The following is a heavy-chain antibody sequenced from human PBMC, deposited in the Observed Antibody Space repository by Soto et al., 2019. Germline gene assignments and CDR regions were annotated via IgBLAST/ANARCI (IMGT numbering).Heavy chain of an antibody. V-gene: IGHV3-53*01. J-gene: IGHJ4*02. D-gene: IGHD3-10*01. CDR3: GTPPGGGGY. CDR2: IYSGGYT. CDR1: GFTVSNNY. Sequence: EVQLVESGGGLIQPGGSLRLSCAVSGFTVSNNYMSWVRQAPGKGLGGVSVIYSGGYTAYGDSVKGRFTFSRDNSKNTLVLQKNSRGARGPAVFFWGTPPGGGGYWGQGTLVTVSS.